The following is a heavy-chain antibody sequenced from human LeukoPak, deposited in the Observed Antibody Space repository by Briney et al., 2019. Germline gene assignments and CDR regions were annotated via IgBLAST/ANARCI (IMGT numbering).Heavy chain of an antibody. CDR1: GYTFTSYG. CDR3: ARAPPVEMATILNWFDP. V-gene: IGHV1-18*01. CDR2: ISAYNGNT. J-gene: IGHJ5*02. D-gene: IGHD5-24*01. Sequence: ASVKASCKASGYTFTSYGISWVRQAPGQGLEWMGWISAYNGNTNYAQKLQGRVTMTTDTSTSTAYMELRSLRSDDTAVYYCARAPPVEMATILNWFDPWGQGTLVTVSS.